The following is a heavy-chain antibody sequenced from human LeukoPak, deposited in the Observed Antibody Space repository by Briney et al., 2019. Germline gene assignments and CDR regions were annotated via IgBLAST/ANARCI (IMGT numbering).Heavy chain of an antibody. CDR1: GYSFRSHA. CDR2: IWSGGNYA. J-gene: IGHJ4*02. Sequence: GGSLRLSCAASGYSFRSHAVHWVRQAPGKGLEWVAQIWSGGNYAYYGDSVEGRFFISRDDSQNTAYLQMDSLRAEDTATYYCARGYNGGSDYWGQGTLVTVSS. D-gene: IGHD3-16*01. V-gene: IGHV3-33*01. CDR3: ARGYNGGSDY.